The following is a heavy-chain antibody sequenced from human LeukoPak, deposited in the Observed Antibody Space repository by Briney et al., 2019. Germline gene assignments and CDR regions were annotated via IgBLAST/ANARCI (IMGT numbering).Heavy chain of an antibody. J-gene: IGHJ5*02. CDR1: GYTFTSYD. CDR2: MNPNSGNT. Sequence: ASVKVSCKASGYTFTSYDINWVRQATGQGLEWMGWMNPNSGNTGYAQKFQGRVTMTRNTFISTAYMELSSLRSEDTAVYYCARGWSVYNWFDPWGQGTLVTVSS. CDR3: ARGWSVYNWFDP. D-gene: IGHD2-8*02. V-gene: IGHV1-8*01.